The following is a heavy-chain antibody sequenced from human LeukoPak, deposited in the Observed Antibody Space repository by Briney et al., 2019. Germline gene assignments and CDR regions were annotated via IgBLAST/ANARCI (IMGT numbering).Heavy chain of an antibody. CDR3: ANHRGPTAYDYYYCGMDV. CDR2: VSGSGGTT. CDR1: GFTFSSYA. D-gene: IGHD1-14*01. J-gene: IGHJ6*02. V-gene: IGHV3-23*01. Sequence: PGGSLRLSCAASGFTFSSYAMSWVRQAPGKGLEWVSAVSGSGGTTYYAGSVKGRFSISRDNSKNTLYLQMNSLRAEDTAIYYCANHRGPTAYDYYYCGMDVWGQGTTVTVSS.